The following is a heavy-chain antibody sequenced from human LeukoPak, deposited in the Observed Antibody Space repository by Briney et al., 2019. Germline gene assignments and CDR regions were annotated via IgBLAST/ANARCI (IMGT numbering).Heavy chain of an antibody. CDR2: LYYSGTI. Sequence: PSETLSLACTVSGGSISSFYWIWIRQPPGKGLEWIRYLYYSGTINYNPFLKRRVTIPVDTSKNQFSLKLSSAPAADTAMYYCARAWATDYFDYWGQGTLVTVSS. V-gene: IGHV4-59*01. J-gene: IGHJ4*02. CDR1: GGSISSFY. CDR3: ARAWATDYFDY.